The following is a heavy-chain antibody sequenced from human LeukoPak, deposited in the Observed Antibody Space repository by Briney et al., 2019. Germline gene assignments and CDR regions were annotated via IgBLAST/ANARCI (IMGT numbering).Heavy chain of an antibody. CDR1: GYSFTSYW. Sequence: GESLEISCKGSGYSFTSYWISWVRQMPGKGLEWMGRIDPSDSYIKYSPSFQGHVTISADKSTSTAYLQWSSLKASDTAMYYCARRVRYGSSWDFDYWGQGTLVTVSS. CDR3: ARRVRYGSSWDFDY. CDR2: IDPSDSYI. V-gene: IGHV5-10-1*01. J-gene: IGHJ4*02. D-gene: IGHD6-13*01.